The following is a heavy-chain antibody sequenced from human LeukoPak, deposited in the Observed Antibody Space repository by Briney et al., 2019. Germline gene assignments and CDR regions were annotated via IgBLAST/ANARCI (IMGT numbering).Heavy chain of an antibody. J-gene: IGHJ4*02. CDR1: GFTFSHFW. Sequence: GGSLRLSCAGSGFTFSHFWMSWVRQAPGKELEWVAYIKKTGIETYNLDSVKGRFTITRDNNRNSLFLQMYSLRAEDTAVYFCARENGYCSGSDCYSYFDSWGQGTLVTVSS. CDR3: ARENGYCSGSDCYSYFDS. D-gene: IGHD2-15*01. V-gene: IGHV3-7*01. CDR2: IKKTGIET.